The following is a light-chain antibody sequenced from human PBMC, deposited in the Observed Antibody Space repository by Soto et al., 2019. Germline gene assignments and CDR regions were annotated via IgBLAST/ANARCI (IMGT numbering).Light chain of an antibody. Sequence: QSVLTQPPSASGTPGQRVTISCSGSSSNIGSNTVNWYQQLPGTAPKLLIYSNNQRPSGVPDRFSGSKSGTSASLAISGLQSEDEADYYCAAWDDSLKGRNVVFGGGTKLTVL. CDR2: SNN. CDR1: SSNIGSNT. J-gene: IGLJ2*01. V-gene: IGLV1-44*01. CDR3: AAWDDSLKGRNVV.